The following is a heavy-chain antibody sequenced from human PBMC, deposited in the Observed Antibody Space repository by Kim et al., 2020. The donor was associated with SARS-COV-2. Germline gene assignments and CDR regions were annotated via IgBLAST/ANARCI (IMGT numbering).Heavy chain of an antibody. Sequence: DSVKGRFTISRDNAKNSLYLQMNSLRAEDTAVYYCARDIAEQWLGEGMDVWGQGTTVTVSS. J-gene: IGHJ6*02. CDR3: ARDIAEQWLGEGMDV. V-gene: IGHV3-48*03. D-gene: IGHD6-19*01.